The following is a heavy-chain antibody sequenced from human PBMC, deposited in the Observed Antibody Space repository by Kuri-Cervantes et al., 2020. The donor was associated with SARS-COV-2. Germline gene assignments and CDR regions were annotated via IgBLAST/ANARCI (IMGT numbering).Heavy chain of an antibody. V-gene: IGHV2-70*11. D-gene: IGHD1-1*01. J-gene: IGHJ4*02. CDR1: GYFLSSGYNW. Sequence: TLCLTCTVSGYFLSSGYNWGWIRQPLGKAVEWPARIDWDDDKYYSTSLKTRLTISKDTSKNTVVLTMTNMDPQDTATYYCARIQATIEIADYWGQGTLVTVSS. CDR2: IDWDDDK. CDR3: ARIQATIEIADY.